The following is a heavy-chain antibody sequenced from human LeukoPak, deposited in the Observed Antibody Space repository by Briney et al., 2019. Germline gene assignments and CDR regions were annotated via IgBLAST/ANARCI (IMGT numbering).Heavy chain of an antibody. Sequence: ASVKVSCKASRYTFTGYYMHGVRQAPGQGLEWMGWINPNSGGTNYAHKFQGRVTMTRDTSTSTGYMELSRLRSEATGVYYCATPQDYHDSRELEYWGQGTLVTVSS. J-gene: IGHJ4*02. CDR3: ATPQDYHDSRELEY. V-gene: IGHV1-2*02. CDR1: RYTFTGYY. D-gene: IGHD3-22*01. CDR2: INPNSGGT.